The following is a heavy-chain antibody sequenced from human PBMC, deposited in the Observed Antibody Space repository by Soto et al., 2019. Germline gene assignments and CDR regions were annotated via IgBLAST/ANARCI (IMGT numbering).Heavy chain of an antibody. CDR3: AKERDCRRVCFYFDF. CDR1: GFDFNRFT. D-gene: IGHD2-2*01. CDR2: IRGDGTDI. J-gene: IGHJ4*02. Sequence: EVQLVQSGGRVVPPGGSLRISCAASGFDFNRFTMHWVRQTPERGLEWVSYIRGDGTDIRYADSVRGRFTISRDNTKNSLYLQMYSLTTDDTALYYCAKERDCRRVCFYFDFWGQGALVTVSS. V-gene: IGHV3-43*01.